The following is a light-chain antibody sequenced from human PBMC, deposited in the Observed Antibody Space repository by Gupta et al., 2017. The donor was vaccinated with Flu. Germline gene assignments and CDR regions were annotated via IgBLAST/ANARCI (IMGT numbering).Light chain of an antibody. Sequence: QSVLAQPPSASAIPGQRVTISCSGSSSNIGSNNVNWYQQVPGTAPKLLIYGNSQRPSGVPDRFSGSKSGTSASLAISGLQSEDEADYYCAAWDDSLNGHYVFGTGTKVTAL. J-gene: IGLJ1*01. CDR3: AAWDDSLNGHYV. V-gene: IGLV1-44*01. CDR2: GNS. CDR1: SSNIGSNN.